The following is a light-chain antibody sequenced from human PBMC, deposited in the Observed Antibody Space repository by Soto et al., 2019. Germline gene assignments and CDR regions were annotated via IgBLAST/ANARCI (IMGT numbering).Light chain of an antibody. V-gene: IGKV3-20*01. CDR2: AAS. Sequence: EIVLTQSPGTLSLSPGERATLSCRASQCVGSSSLAWYQQKPGQAPRLLIYAASSRATGIPDRFSGSGSETDFTLTISRLEPEDFAVYYCQEYGSSRTIGQGTKVQIK. CDR1: QCVGSSS. J-gene: IGKJ1*01. CDR3: QEYGSSRT.